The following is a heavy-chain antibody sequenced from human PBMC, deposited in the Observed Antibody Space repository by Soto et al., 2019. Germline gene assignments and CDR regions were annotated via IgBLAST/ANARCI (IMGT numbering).Heavy chain of an antibody. CDR1: GYSFTSYW. CDR3: ARRDILTSYAAMDV. J-gene: IGHJ6*02. CDR2: IYPGDSDT. Sequence: GESLKISCQGSGYSFTSYWIGWVRQMPGKGLEWMGIIYPGDSDTRYSPSFQGQVTISVDKSISTAYLQWSSLKASDTAVYYCARRDILTSYAAMDVWGQGTTVTVSS. D-gene: IGHD3-9*01. V-gene: IGHV5-51*01.